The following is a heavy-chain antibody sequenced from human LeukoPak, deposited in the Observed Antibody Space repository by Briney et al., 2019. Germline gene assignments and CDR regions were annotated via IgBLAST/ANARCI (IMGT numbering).Heavy chain of an antibody. J-gene: IGHJ2*01. D-gene: IGHD3-22*01. CDR3: AKVRNYYDSSGSLRYLDL. Sequence: PGGSRRLSCAASGFTFSGYAMSWVRQAPGKGLEWVSGIGGGGGSTYYADSVKGRFTISRDNSKNTVYLQMNSLRAEDTAVYYCAKVRNYYDSSGSLRYLDLWGSGTLVTVSS. CDR2: IGGGGGST. CDR1: GFTFSGYA. V-gene: IGHV3-23*01.